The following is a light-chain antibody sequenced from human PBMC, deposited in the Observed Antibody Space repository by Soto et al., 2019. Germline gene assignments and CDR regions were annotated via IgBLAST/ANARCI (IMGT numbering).Light chain of an antibody. Sequence: EIVMTQSPANLSVSPGERATLSCRASQSVSSNLAWYQQKPGQGPRLLIYGASTRATGIPARFSGSWSGTEFTLTISSLPSEDFAVYYCQQYNKWPPYTFGQGTKVEIK. CDR2: GAS. V-gene: IGKV3-15*01. CDR1: QSVSSN. J-gene: IGKJ2*01. CDR3: QQYNKWPPYT.